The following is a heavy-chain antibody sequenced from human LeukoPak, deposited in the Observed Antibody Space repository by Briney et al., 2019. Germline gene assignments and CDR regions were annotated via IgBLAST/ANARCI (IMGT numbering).Heavy chain of an antibody. Sequence: PSETLSLTCSVVGGSLTSSNQYWGWIRQPPGKGLEWIGSIYYSGRTYYNPSLKSRVTISVDTSKNQFSLKLSSVTAADTAVYYCARITPITIFGVVIISPKYYFDYWGQGTLVTVSS. V-gene: IGHV4-39*01. CDR2: IYYSGRT. CDR1: GGSLTSSNQY. J-gene: IGHJ4*02. D-gene: IGHD3-3*01. CDR3: ARITPITIFGVVIISPKYYFDY.